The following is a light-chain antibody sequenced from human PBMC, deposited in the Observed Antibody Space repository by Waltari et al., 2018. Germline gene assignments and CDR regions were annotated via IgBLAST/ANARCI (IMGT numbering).Light chain of an antibody. Sequence: QLVLTQSPSASASLGDSVNITCTLSSGHSSYAITWHQQQPDKGPRYLMKLNSDGSHSKGDGIPDRFSGSSSGAERFLTISSLQSEDEGDYYCQTWDTSIVLFGGGTKLTVL. CDR3: QTWDTSIVL. J-gene: IGLJ2*01. CDR1: SGHSSYA. V-gene: IGLV4-69*01. CDR2: LNSDGSH.